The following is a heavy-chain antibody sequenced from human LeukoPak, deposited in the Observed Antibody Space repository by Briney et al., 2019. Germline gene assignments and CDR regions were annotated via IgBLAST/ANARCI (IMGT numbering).Heavy chain of an antibody. CDR1: GGTFSIYA. CDR3: AREIVVVINPDYYYYGMDV. D-gene: IGHD3-22*01. V-gene: IGHV1-69*13. J-gene: IGHJ6*02. Sequence: GASVKVSFKASGGTFSIYAISWVRQAPGQGLEWMGGIIPIFGTANYAQKFQGRVTITADESTSTAYMELSSLRSEDTAVYYCAREIVVVINPDYYYYGMDVWGQGTTVTVSS. CDR2: IIPIFGTA.